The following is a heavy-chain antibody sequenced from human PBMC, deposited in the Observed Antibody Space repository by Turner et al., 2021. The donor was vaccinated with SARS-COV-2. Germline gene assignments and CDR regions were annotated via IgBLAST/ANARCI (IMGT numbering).Heavy chain of an antibody. CDR3: ARGRSWNY. D-gene: IGHD1-26*01. CDR1: GFTFSSYD. Sequence: EVQLVESGGVLVQPGGSLRLSCAASGFTFSSYDMNWVRQAPGKGLEWVSYISCSGSTIYYGDSMKGRVAVSRDNAKNSLYLQVNSLRVEDTAVYYCARGRSWNYWGQGTLITVSS. V-gene: IGHV3-48*03. J-gene: IGHJ4*02. CDR2: ISCSGSTI.